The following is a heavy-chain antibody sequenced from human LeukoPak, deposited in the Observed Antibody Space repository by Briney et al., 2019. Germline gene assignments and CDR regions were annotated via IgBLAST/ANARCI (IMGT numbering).Heavy chain of an antibody. D-gene: IGHD5-18*01. CDR1: GGSISSYY. CDR2: IYYSGST. V-gene: IGHV4-59*01. Sequence: SETLSLTCTVSGGSISSYYWSWIRQPPGKGLEWIGYIYYSGSTNYNPSLKSRVTISVDTSKNQFSLKLCSVTAADTAVYYCARDHGYLRYWGQGTLVTVSS. J-gene: IGHJ4*02. CDR3: ARDHGYLRY.